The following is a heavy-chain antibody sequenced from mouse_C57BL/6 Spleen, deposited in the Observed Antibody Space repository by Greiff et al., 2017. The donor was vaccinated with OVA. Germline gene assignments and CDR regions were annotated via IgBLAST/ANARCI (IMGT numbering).Heavy chain of an antibody. V-gene: IGHV1-15*01. CDR2: IDPETGGT. CDR3: TRRGVATRYFDV. Sequence: QVQLQQSGAELVRPGASVTLSCKASGYTFTDYEMHWVKQTPVHGLEWIGAIDPETGGTAYNQKFKGKAILTADKSSSTAYMELRSLTSEDSAVYYCTRRGVATRYFDVWGTGTTVTVSS. J-gene: IGHJ1*03. D-gene: IGHD1-1*02. CDR1: GYTFTDYE.